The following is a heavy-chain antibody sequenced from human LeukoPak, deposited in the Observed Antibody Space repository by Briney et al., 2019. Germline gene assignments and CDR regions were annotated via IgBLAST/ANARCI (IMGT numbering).Heavy chain of an antibody. CDR3: AKEGIAAAGRLGRDYYFDY. V-gene: IGHV3-23*01. CDR2: ISGSGGST. CDR1: GFTFSSYA. J-gene: IGHJ4*02. D-gene: IGHD6-13*01. Sequence: GGSLRLSCAASGFTFSSYAMSWVRQAPGKGLEWVSAISGSGGSTYYADSVKGRFTISRDNSKNTLYLQMNSLRAEDTALYYCAKEGIAAAGRLGRDYYFDYWGQGTLVTVSS.